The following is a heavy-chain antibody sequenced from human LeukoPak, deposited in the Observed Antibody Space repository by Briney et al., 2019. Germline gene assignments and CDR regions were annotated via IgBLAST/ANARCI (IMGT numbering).Heavy chain of an antibody. J-gene: IGHJ1*01. Sequence: SETLSLTCTVSGGSISSYYWSWIRQPPGKGLEWVGYIYYSGSTNYNPSLKSRVTISVDTSKNQFSLKLSSVTAADTAVYYCAGHDSSGTYFQHWGQGTLVTVSS. V-gene: IGHV4-59*01. CDR2: IYYSGST. D-gene: IGHD3-22*01. CDR1: GGSISSYY. CDR3: AGHDSSGTYFQH.